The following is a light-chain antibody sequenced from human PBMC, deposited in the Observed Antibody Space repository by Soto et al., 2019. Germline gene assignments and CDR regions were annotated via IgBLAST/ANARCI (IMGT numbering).Light chain of an antibody. CDR2: DVS. Sequence: DIQMTQSPSSLSVSVGDRVTITCQASHDIANYLNWYQQKPGKAPKLLIYDVSKLESGVPSRFSGSGSGTDFTFTISSLQAEDIATYFCQQYDDLPITFGQGTQMEIK. CDR1: HDIANY. V-gene: IGKV1-33*01. CDR3: QQYDDLPIT. J-gene: IGKJ5*01.